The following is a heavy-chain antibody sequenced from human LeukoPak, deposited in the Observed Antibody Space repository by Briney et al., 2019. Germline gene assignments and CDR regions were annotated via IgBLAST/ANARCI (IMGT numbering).Heavy chain of an antibody. J-gene: IGHJ4*02. CDR2: ISAYNGNT. D-gene: IGHD2-2*01. CDR1: GYTFTSYG. Sequence: ASVKVSCKASGYTFTSYGISWVRQAPGQGLEWMGWISAYNGNTNYAQKLQGRVTMTTDTSTSTAYMELRSLRSDDTAVYYCARGDPYFCSSTSCYRGAFDYWGQGTLVTVSS. V-gene: IGHV1-18*01. CDR3: ARGDPYFCSSTSCYRGAFDY.